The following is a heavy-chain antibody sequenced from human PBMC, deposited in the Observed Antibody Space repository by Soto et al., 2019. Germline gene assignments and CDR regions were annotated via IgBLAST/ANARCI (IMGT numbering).Heavy chain of an antibody. V-gene: IGHV1-69*06. CDR2: IIPIFGTA. CDR3: ARGQSVTYSYPYYFDY. J-gene: IGHJ4*02. Sequence: QVQLVQSGAEVKKPGSSVKVSCKASGGTFSSYAISWVRQAPGQGLEWMGGIIPIFGTANYAQRFQGRVTITADKSTSTAYVELSSLRSEDTAVYFCARGQSVTYSYPYYFDYWGQGTLVTVSS. CDR1: GGTFSSYA. D-gene: IGHD5-18*01.